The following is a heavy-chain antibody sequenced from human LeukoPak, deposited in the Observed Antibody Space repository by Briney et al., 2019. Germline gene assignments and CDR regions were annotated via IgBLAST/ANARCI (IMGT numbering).Heavy chain of an antibody. CDR1: GYSISSGYF. J-gene: IGHJ4*02. V-gene: IGHV4-38-2*01. D-gene: IGHD4-11*01. CDR3: ARPPDYSDYGAAFTY. CDR2: IYHSGTT. Sequence: SETLSLTCAVSGYSISSGYFWGWIRQPPGKGLEWIGSIYHSGTTYYSPSLKSRVTISVDTSKNRFSLRLSSVTAADTAVYYCARPPDYSDYGAAFTYWGQGTLVTVSS.